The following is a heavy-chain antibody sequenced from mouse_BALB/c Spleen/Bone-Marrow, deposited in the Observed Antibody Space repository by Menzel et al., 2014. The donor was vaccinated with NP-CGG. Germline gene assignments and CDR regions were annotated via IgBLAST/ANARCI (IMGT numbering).Heavy chain of an antibody. Sequence: EVNLMETGPSLVKPSQTLSLTCSVTGDSITSGYWNWIRKFPGNKLEYLVYISYSGCAYSNPYLSRRISISRDTSKSHYYLQWNSVTTEDAATYYCARVNSEWMLAMDCWGQGTSVTVSS. J-gene: IGHJ4*01. V-gene: IGHV3-8*02. CDR2: ISYSGCA. D-gene: IGHD4-1*02. CDR3: ARVNSEWMLAMDC. CDR1: GDSITSGY.